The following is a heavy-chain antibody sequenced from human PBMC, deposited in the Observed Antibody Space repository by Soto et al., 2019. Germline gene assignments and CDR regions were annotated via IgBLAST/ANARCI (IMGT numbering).Heavy chain of an antibody. CDR3: AHIGLDASGWPANFDY. J-gene: IGHJ4*02. CDR1: GFSLSTSEVG. CDR2: IYWDDDK. V-gene: IGHV2-5*02. Sequence: QITLKESGPTLVKPTQTLTLTCTFSGFSLSTSEVGVGWIRQPPGKALEWLALIYWDDDKTYSPSLRSRRTTTXXTXKXRRVLTMANVDPVDTATYYCAHIGLDASGWPANFDYWGPGTLVTVSS. D-gene: IGHD6-19*01.